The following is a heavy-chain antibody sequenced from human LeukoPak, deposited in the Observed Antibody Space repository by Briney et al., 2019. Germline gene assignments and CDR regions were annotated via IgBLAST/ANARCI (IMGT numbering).Heavy chain of an antibody. Sequence: SETLSLTCTVSGGSISSSSYYWGWIRQPPGKGLEWIGSIYYSGSTYYNPSLKSRVTISVDTSKNQFSLKLSSVTAADTAVYYCARDGTVTLGLPYYYYYMDVWGKGTTVTVSS. CDR3: ARDGTVTLGLPYYYYYMDV. D-gene: IGHD1-14*01. V-gene: IGHV4-39*07. J-gene: IGHJ6*03. CDR1: GGSISSSSYY. CDR2: IYYSGST.